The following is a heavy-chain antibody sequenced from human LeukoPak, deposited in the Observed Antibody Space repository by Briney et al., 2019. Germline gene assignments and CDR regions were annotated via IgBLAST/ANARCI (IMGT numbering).Heavy chain of an antibody. D-gene: IGHD5-24*01. V-gene: IGHV3-73*01. J-gene: IGHJ4*02. CDR2: IRSKANSYAT. CDR1: GFTFSGSA. Sequence: GGSLRLSCAASGFTFSGSAMHWVRQASGKGLEWVGRIRSKANSYATAYAASVKGRFTISRDDSKNTAYLQMNSLKTEDTAVHYCMLVPPRDGYNYDYWGQGTLVTVSS. CDR3: MLVPPRDGYNYDY.